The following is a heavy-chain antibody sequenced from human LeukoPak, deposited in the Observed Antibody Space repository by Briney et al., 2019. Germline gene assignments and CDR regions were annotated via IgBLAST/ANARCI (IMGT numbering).Heavy chain of an antibody. CDR2: IYYSGST. CDR3: XXXXXXXXXXXXXXXVRGDFDY. J-gene: IGHJ4*02. CDR1: GGSISSYY. D-gene: IGHD3-16*01. V-gene: IGHV4-59*08. Sequence: SETLSLTCTVSGGSISSYYWSWIRQPPGKGLEWIGYIYYSGSTNYNPSLKSRVTISVDTSKNQFSLKLSSVTAADTAVYYCXXXXXXXXXXXXXXXVRGDFDYWGQGTLVTVSS.